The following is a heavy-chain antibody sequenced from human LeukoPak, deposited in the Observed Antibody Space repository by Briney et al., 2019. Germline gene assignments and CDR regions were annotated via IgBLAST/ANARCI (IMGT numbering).Heavy chain of an antibody. D-gene: IGHD1-26*01. Sequence: GASVKVSCKASGYTFTSYYMHWVRQAPGQGLEWMGIINPSGGSTSYAQKFQGRVTMTRDTSTSTVYMELSSLRSEDTAVYYCAVDSGSYYVDFWGQGTLVTVSS. CDR2: INPSGGST. V-gene: IGHV1-46*01. CDR1: GYTFTSYY. J-gene: IGHJ4*02. CDR3: AVDSGSYYVDF.